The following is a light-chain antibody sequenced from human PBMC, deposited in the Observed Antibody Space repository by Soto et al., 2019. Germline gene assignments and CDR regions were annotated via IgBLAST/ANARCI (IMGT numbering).Light chain of an antibody. Sequence: EIVLTQSPGTLSLSPGDRATLSCTTSQSLSNSYLAWYQQKPGQAPRLLMYRASARATGIPDRFSGSGSGADFTLTISRLEPADFAVYYCQQYGTSPYTFGQGTILEMK. J-gene: IGKJ2*01. CDR3: QQYGTSPYT. CDR1: QSLSNSY. CDR2: RAS. V-gene: IGKV3-20*01.